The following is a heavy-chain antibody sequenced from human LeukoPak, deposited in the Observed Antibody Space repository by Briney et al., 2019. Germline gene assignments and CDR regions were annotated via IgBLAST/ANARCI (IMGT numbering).Heavy chain of an antibody. V-gene: IGHV4-39*07. CDR1: GGSISSSSYY. CDR2: IYHSGST. D-gene: IGHD1-7*01. J-gene: IGHJ5*02. Sequence: PSETLSLTCTVSGGSISSSSYYWGWIRQPPGKGLEWIGEIYHSGSTNYNPSLKSRVTISVDKSKNQFSLKLSSVTAADTAVYYCARDVMAGTTRGYWFDPWGQGTLVTVSS. CDR3: ARDVMAGTTRGYWFDP.